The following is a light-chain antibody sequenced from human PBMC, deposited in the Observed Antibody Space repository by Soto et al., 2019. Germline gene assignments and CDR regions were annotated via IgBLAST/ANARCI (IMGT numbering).Light chain of an antibody. CDR2: DIR. Sequence: QSALTQPASVSGSPGQSITISCTGTSSHVGGYKYVYWYQQHPGKAPKIMIYDIRNRPSGVSNRFSGSKSGNTASLTISGLQAEDEADDYCSSYTSSSTRVFGTGTKVTVL. V-gene: IGLV2-14*03. CDR1: SSHVGGYKY. J-gene: IGLJ1*01. CDR3: SSYTSSSTRV.